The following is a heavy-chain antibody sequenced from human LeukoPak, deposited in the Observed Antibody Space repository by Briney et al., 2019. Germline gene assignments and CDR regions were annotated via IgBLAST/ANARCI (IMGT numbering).Heavy chain of an antibody. D-gene: IGHD2-8*01. J-gene: IGHJ4*02. CDR2: IYVDGRTT. CDR3: ANEEWYRFDY. V-gene: IGHV3-74*01. Sequence: PGGSLRLSCVASGFTFSNYWMHWVRQPPGKGLVWVSRIYVDGRTTNYADSVKGRFTISRDNAKNSLFLQMNSLRAEDTALYYCANEEWYRFDYWGQETLITVPS. CDR1: GFTFSNYW.